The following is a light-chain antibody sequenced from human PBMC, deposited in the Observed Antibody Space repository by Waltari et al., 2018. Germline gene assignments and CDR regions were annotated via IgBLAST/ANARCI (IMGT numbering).Light chain of an antibody. Sequence: EIVLTPSPATLSLSPGERATLSCRASQSVSSYLAWYQQKPGQAPRPLIYDASNRAPGIPARFSGSGSGTDFTLTISSLEPEDFAVYYCQQRSNWLTFGGGTKVEIK. CDR1: QSVSSY. J-gene: IGKJ4*01. CDR2: DAS. CDR3: QQRSNWLT. V-gene: IGKV3-11*01.